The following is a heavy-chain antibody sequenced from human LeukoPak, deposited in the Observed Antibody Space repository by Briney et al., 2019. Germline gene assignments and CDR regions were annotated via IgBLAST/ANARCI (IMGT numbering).Heavy chain of an antibody. Sequence: SETLSLTCTVSGGSISSSSYYWGWIRQPPGKGLEWIGEINHSGSTNYNPSLKSRVTISVDTSKNQFSLKLSSVTAADTAVYYCARRSPMVRGALGCWGQGTLVTVSS. D-gene: IGHD3-10*01. J-gene: IGHJ4*02. CDR3: ARRSPMVRGALGC. CDR1: GGSISSSSYY. V-gene: IGHV4-39*07. CDR2: INHSGST.